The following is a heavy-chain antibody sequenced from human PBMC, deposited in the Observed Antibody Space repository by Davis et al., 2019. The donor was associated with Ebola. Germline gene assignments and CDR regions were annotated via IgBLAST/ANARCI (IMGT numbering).Heavy chain of an antibody. CDR3: AKDEDGRYCISTSCYRFWYFDY. Sequence: GGSLRLSCSASGFTFSSYGMHWVRQAPGKGLEYVSGISTMGGSTYYADSVKGRFTISRDNSKNTMYLQMSSLRAEDTAVYYCAKDEDGRYCISTSCYRFWYFDYWGQGTLVTVSS. CDR1: GFTFSSYG. CDR2: ISTMGGST. V-gene: IGHV3-64D*06. D-gene: IGHD2-2*01. J-gene: IGHJ4*02.